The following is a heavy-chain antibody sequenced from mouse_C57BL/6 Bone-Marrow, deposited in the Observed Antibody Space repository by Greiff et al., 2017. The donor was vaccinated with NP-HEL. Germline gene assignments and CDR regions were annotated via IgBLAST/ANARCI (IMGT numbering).Heavy chain of an antibody. J-gene: IGHJ2*01. CDR2: IDPSDSYT. Sequence: QVQLQQSGAELVMPGASVKLSCKASGYTFTSYWMHWVKQRPGQGLEWIGEIDPSDSYTNYNQKFKGKSTMTVDKSSSTAYMQLSSLTSEDSAVYYCARSGDVYYFDYWGQGTTLTVSS. CDR1: GYTFTSYW. CDR3: ARSGDVYYFDY. V-gene: IGHV1-69*01. D-gene: IGHD3-3*01.